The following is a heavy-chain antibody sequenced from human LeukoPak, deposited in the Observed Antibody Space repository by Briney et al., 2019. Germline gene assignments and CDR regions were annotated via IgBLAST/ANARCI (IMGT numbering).Heavy chain of an antibody. CDR2: ISNDSVDK. V-gene: IGHV3-11*06. CDR1: GFMFSDYY. J-gene: IGHJ4*02. Sequence: PGGSLRLSCVGSGFMFSDYYMSWIRQAPGKGLEWVSYISNDSVDKYYIDSVKGRFTISRDNAKNSLFLQLGSLRADDTAVYYCARASMGGRDYHLDSWGQGTLVTVSS. D-gene: IGHD4/OR15-4a*01. CDR3: ARASMGGRDYHLDS.